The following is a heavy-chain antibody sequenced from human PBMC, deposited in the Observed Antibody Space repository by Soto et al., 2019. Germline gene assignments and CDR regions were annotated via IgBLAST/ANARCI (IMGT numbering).Heavy chain of an antibody. D-gene: IGHD3-9*01. CDR2: ISSSSSYI. CDR1: GFTFSSYS. V-gene: IGHV3-21*01. CDR3: ARVTGYPNEFDY. J-gene: IGHJ4*02. Sequence: GGSLRLSCAASGFTFSSYSMNWVRQAPGKGLEWVSSISSSSSYIYYADSVRGRFTISRDNAKNSLYLQMNSLRAEDTAVYYCARVTGYPNEFDYWGQGTPVTVSS.